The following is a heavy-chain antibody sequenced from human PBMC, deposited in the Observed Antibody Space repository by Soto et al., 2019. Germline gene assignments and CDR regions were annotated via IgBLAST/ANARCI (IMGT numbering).Heavy chain of an antibody. D-gene: IGHD6-13*01. CDR1: GFTFSSYG. CDR2: IWYDGSKK. CDR3: ARHLSSSHPIHWYFDL. V-gene: IGHV3-33*01. J-gene: IGHJ2*01. Sequence: QVQLVESGGGVVQPGRSLRLSCAASGFTFSSYGMHWVRQAPGKGLEWVAVIWYDGSKKYYADSVKGRFTISRDNSENTLSVQMHRLRSEDTAVYYCARHLSSSHPIHWYFDLWGRGTLVTVSS.